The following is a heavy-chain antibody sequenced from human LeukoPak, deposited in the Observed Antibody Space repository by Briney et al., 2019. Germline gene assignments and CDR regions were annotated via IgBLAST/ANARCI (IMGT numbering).Heavy chain of an antibody. V-gene: IGHV3-21*01. CDR2: ISSSSSYI. J-gene: IGHJ4*02. D-gene: IGHD2-2*01. CDR1: GFTFSSYS. CDR3: AREEGQDMPLSYFDY. Sequence: PGGSLRLSCAASGFTFSSYSMNWVRQAPGKELEWVSSISSSSSYIYYADSVKGRFTISRDNAKNSLYLQMNSLRAEDTAVYYCAREEGQDMPLSYFDYWGQGTLVTVSS.